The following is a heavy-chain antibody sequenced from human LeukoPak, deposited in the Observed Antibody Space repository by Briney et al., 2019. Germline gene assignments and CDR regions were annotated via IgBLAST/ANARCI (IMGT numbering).Heavy chain of an antibody. CDR2: ISYDGSNK. V-gene: IGHV3-30*01. J-gene: IGHJ3*02. Sequence: GGSPRLSCAASGLTFSSYAMHWVRQAPGKGLEWVAVISYDGSNKYYADSVKGRFTISGDKSKNTLYLQMNSLRPEDTAFYYCARGPGPIAGAKNPFDIWGQGTMVTVSS. CDR3: ARGPGPIAGAKNPFDI. D-gene: IGHD1-26*01. CDR1: GLTFSSYA.